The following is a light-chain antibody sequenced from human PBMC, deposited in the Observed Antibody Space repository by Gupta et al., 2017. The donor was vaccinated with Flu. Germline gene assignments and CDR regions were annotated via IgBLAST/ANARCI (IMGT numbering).Light chain of an antibody. J-gene: IGKJ1*01. CDR2: GAS. Sequence: EIVLTHSPGTLSLFPGERATLSCRASQTLTSDFLGWYQQKPGQAPRFLIYGASNRAAGIPDRFSGSGSGTDFTLTISRLEPDDFAVYFCQQYGGSPRTFGQGTTVEI. CDR1: QTLTSDF. V-gene: IGKV3-20*01. CDR3: QQYGGSPRT.